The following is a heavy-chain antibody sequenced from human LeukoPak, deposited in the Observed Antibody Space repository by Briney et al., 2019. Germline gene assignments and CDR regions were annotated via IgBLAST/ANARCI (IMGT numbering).Heavy chain of an antibody. CDR2: IYNSGST. D-gene: IGHD3-10*01. J-gene: IGHJ4*02. CDR3: ARAKRYYYKN. V-gene: IGHV4-59*01. Sequence: SETLSLTCTVSGGSISSYYWSWIRQPPGKGLEWIGYIYNSGSTNYNPSLKIRVTISVDTSKNQFSLKLSSVTAADTAVYYCARAKRYYYKNWGQGALVTVSS. CDR1: GGSISSYY.